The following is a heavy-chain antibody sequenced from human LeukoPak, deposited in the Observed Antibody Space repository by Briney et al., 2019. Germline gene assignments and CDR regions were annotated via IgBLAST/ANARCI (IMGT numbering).Heavy chain of an antibody. Sequence: GGSLNLPCPASGFTFSNYAMTWFRQAPGKGLDWVSAIDSGGVGTYYADSVKGRFTISRDKSRNTLSLHMNSLRAEDTAVYYCARDNWNDVEGAFDIWGQGTLVSVSS. CDR3: ARDNWNDVEGAFDI. J-gene: IGHJ3*02. CDR2: IDSGGVGT. V-gene: IGHV3-23*01. D-gene: IGHD1-20*01. CDR1: GFTFSNYA.